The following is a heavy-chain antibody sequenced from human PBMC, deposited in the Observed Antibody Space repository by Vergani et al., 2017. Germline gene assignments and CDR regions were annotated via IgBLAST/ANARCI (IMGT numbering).Heavy chain of an antibody. CDR2: ISWDGGST. CDR1: GFTLDDYA. V-gene: IGHV3-43D*03. J-gene: IGHJ3*02. Sequence: EVQLVESGGVVVQPGGSLRLSCAASGFTLDDYAMHWVRQAPGKGLEWVALISWDGGSTYYADSVKGRFTISRENSKNSLYLQMNSLRAEDTALYYCAKDIIKFSTGIEAFDIWGQGTMVTVSS. CDR3: AKDIIKFSTGIEAFDI. D-gene: IGHD1-14*01.